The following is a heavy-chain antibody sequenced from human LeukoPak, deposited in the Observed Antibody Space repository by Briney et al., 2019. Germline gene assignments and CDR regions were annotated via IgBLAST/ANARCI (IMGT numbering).Heavy chain of an antibody. CDR3: ARELFYDFGDYNVGSEFDY. Sequence: SETLSLTCTVSGGSISSGGYYWSWIRQHPGKGLEWIGYIYYSGSTYYNPSLKSRVTISVDTSKNQFSLKLSSVTAADTAVYYCARELFYDFGDYNVGSEFDYWGQGTLVTVSS. D-gene: IGHD4-17*01. CDR2: IYYSGST. CDR1: GGSISSGGYY. J-gene: IGHJ4*02. V-gene: IGHV4-31*03.